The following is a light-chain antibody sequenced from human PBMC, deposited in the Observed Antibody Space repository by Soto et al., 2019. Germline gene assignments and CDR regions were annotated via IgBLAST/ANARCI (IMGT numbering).Light chain of an antibody. CDR1: QGISST. CDR2: AAS. J-gene: IGKJ4*01. Sequence: AIQLTQSPSSLSASVGDRVTITCRASQGISSTLAWYQQKPGKAPNLLIYAASTLQSGVPSRFSASGVGTDFTLTISSLQAEDFATYYCQQVRSYPSTFGGGTKVDIK. CDR3: QQVRSYPST. V-gene: IGKV1-13*02.